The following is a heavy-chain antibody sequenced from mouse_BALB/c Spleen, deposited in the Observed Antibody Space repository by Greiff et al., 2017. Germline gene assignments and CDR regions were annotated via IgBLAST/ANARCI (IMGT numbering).Heavy chain of an antibody. J-gene: IGHJ2*01. CDR1: GYAFTNYL. CDR3: ARTDYGNYEGY. Sequence: QVQLQQSGAELVRPGTSVKVSCKASGYAFTNYLKEWVKQRPGQGLEWIGVINPGSGGTNYNEKFKGKATLTADKSSSTAYMQLSSLTSDDSAVYFCARTDYGNYEGYWGQGTTLTVSS. D-gene: IGHD2-1*01. CDR2: INPGSGGT. V-gene: IGHV1-54*01.